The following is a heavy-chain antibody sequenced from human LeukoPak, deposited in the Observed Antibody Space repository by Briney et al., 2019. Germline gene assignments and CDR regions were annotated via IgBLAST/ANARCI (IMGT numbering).Heavy chain of an antibody. D-gene: IGHD3-16*01. CDR2: IYYSGST. V-gene: IGHV4-39*01. CDR1: GGSISSSSYY. J-gene: IGHJ6*02. Sequence: PSETLSLTCTVSGGSISSSSYYWGWIRQPPGKGLEWIGSIYYSGSTYYNPSLKSRVTISVDTSKNQFSLKLSSVTAADTAVYYCARLMRGEGMDVWGQGTTVTVSS. CDR3: ARLMRGEGMDV.